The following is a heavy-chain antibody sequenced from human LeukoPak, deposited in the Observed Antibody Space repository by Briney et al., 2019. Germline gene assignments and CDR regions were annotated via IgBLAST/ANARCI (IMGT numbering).Heavy chain of an antibody. J-gene: IGHJ3*02. CDR3: AREGKISAPGAFDI. Sequence: GGSLRLSCATSGFIFSHHWMSWVRQAPGKGLEWVANLNQDGSRKYHVDSVKGRFTISRDNVQNSLYLQMNSLRVEDTAVYYCAREGKISAPGAFDIWGQGTMVTVSS. V-gene: IGHV3-7*01. CDR2: LNQDGSRK. CDR1: GFIFSHHW.